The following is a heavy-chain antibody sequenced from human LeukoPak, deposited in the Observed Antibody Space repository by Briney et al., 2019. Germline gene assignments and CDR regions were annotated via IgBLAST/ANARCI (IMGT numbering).Heavy chain of an antibody. Sequence: GGSLRLSCAASAFTFTNYAINWVRRAPGRGLEWVAIVTGSGFSTYYSVSVKGRFTVSRDNSKNTVYLQMNSLSVEDTAVYYCAKDLPAAGSSSSGYYYYAMDVWGQGTTVTVSS. CDR2: VTGSGFST. CDR3: AKDLPAAGSSSSGYYYYAMDV. CDR1: AFTFTNYA. J-gene: IGHJ6*02. V-gene: IGHV3-23*01.